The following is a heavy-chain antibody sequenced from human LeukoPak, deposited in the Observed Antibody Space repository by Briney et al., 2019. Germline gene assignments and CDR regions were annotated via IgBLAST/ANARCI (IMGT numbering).Heavy chain of an antibody. CDR3: AAADMIFGVIIPPF. J-gene: IGHJ4*02. CDR1: RDTFSRYY. CDR2: INPSGGSP. Sequence: ASVEVSCKSSRDTFSRYYIHWVRQAPGQGLEYMGVINPSGGSPRYAQKFQGRLTMTRDMSTSTVYMKLSSLGSEDTSIYYCAAADMIFGVIIPPFWGPGTPVTISS. V-gene: IGHV1-46*01. D-gene: IGHD3-3*01.